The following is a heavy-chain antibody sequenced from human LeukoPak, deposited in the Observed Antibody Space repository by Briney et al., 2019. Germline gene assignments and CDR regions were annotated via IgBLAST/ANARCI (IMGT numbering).Heavy chain of an antibody. CDR2: IFHSGST. D-gene: IGHD4-11*01. CDR1: AGSISSSNW. Sequence: PSGTLSLTCAVSAGSISSSNWWSWVRQPPGKGLEWIGEIFHSGSTNYNPSLKSRVTISVVKSKNQFSLKLSSVTAADTAVYYCARGLDYDYWGQGTLVTVSS. J-gene: IGHJ4*02. V-gene: IGHV4-4*02. CDR3: ARGLDYDY.